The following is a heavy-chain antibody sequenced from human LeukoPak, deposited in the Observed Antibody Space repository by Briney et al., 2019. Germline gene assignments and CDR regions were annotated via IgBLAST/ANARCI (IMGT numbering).Heavy chain of an antibody. CDR1: GITFTTID. D-gene: IGHD3-22*01. J-gene: IGHJ4*02. CDR3: ARDPSGGASSGYTH. CDR2: TWYDGSKK. V-gene: IGHV3-33*08. Sequence: AGGSLRLSCAVSGITFTTIDVSWVRQAPGKGLEAVAVTWYDGSKKEYAESVKGRFTISRDNSKNTLYLYMSSLRAEDTAVYYCARDPSGGASSGYTHWGQGTLVTVSS.